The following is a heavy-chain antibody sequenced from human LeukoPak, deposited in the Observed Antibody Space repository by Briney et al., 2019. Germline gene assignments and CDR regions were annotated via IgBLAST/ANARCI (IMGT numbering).Heavy chain of an antibody. Sequence: PSETLSLTCTVSGGSIRSSNNYWGWIRQPPGKGLEWIGYIYYSGSTNYNPSLKSRVTISVDTSKNQFSLKLSSVTAADTAVYYCARDRRGFDYWGQGTLVTVSS. CDR3: ARDRRGFDY. CDR1: GGSIRSSNNY. CDR2: IYYSGST. V-gene: IGHV4-61*01. J-gene: IGHJ4*02.